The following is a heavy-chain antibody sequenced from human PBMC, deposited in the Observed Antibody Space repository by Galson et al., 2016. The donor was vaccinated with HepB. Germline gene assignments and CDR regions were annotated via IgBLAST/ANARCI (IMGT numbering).Heavy chain of an antibody. J-gene: IGHJ4*02. CDR1: GFSLSNDRMS. D-gene: IGHD3-22*01. CDR3: ARRLIYYHDSSGYYDDY. CDR2: IFSNDEK. V-gene: IGHV2-26*01. Sequence: ALVKPTQTLTLTCTVSGFSLSNDRMSVSWMRQPPGKALEWLAHIFSNDEKSYTTSLKSRITISKDTSKSHVVLTMTNMDPVDTATYYCARRLIYYHDSSGYYDDYWGQGTLVTVSS.